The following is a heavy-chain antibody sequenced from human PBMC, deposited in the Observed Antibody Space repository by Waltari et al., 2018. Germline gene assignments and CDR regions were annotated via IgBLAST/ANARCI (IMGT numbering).Heavy chain of an antibody. Sequence: QVQLVQSGAEVKKPGASVKVSCKASGYTFTGYYMHWVRQAPGQGLEWMGWINPNSGGTNYAQKFQGRVTMTRDTSISTAYMELSRLRSDDTAVYYCARDDDYGDWDYYYMDVWGKGTTVTVSS. J-gene: IGHJ6*03. V-gene: IGHV1-2*02. CDR3: ARDDDYGDWDYYYMDV. CDR2: INPNSGGT. D-gene: IGHD4-17*01. CDR1: GYTFTGYY.